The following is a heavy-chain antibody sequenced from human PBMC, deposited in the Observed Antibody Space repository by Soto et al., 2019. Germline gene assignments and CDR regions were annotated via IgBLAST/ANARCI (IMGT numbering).Heavy chain of an antibody. V-gene: IGHV4-59*08. CDR1: GGSISSYY. J-gene: IGHJ4*02. D-gene: IGHD2-15*01. CDR3: ARFVGGIFDY. CDR2: IYSSGST. Sequence: QVQLQESGPGLVKPSETLSLTCTVSGGSISSYYGSWILQPPGKGLEWIGYIYSSGSTNYNPSLKSRVTISVDTSKNQFSLKLSSVTAADTAVYYCARFVGGIFDYWGQRTLVTVSS.